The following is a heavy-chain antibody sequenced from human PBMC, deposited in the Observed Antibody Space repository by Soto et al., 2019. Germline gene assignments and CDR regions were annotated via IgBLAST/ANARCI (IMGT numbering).Heavy chain of an antibody. CDR1: GGSISSYY. V-gene: IGHV4-59*01. CDR2: IYYSGST. CDR3: ARATLYYDFWSGYYFDY. D-gene: IGHD3-3*01. J-gene: IGHJ4*02. Sequence: SETLSLTCTVSGGSISSYYWSWIRQPPGKGLEWIGYIYYSGSTNYNPSLKSRVTISVDTSKNQFSLKLSSVTAADTAVYYCARATLYYDFWSGYYFDYWGQGTLVTVS.